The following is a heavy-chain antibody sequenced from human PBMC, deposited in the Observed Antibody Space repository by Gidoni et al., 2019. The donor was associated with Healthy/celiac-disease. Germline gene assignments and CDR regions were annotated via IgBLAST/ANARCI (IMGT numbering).Heavy chain of an antibody. Sequence: QVQLQESGPGLVKPSGTLSLTCDVSRGSIRSSDWWSWVRQPPGKGLEWIGEIYHSGSTNYNPSLKSRVTISVDKSKNQFSLKLSSVTAADTAVYYCATHGRIAVAGPSDYWGQGTLVTVSS. J-gene: IGHJ4*02. CDR3: ATHGRIAVAGPSDY. CDR1: RGSIRSSDW. CDR2: IYHSGST. V-gene: IGHV4-4*02. D-gene: IGHD6-19*01.